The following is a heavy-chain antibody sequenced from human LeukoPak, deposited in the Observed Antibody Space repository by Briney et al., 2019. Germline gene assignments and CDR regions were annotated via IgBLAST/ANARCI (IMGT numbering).Heavy chain of an antibody. Sequence: GGSLRLSXAASGFSFSNYAMNWVRQAPGKGLEWVSVISGSGGSTYYADSVKGRFTISRDNSKNTLYLEMNSLRAEDTAVYYCAKEHYDSSGYYYRYFQHWGQGTLVSVSS. D-gene: IGHD3-22*01. CDR1: GFSFSNYA. CDR3: AKEHYDSSGYYYRYFQH. CDR2: ISGSGGST. V-gene: IGHV3-23*01. J-gene: IGHJ1*01.